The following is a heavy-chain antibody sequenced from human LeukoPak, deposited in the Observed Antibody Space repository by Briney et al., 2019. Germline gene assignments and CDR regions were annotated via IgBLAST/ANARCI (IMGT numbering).Heavy chain of an antibody. Sequence: ASVEVSCKASGYTFTGYDMHWVRQAPGQGLEWMGWINPYSAVTNYAQKFPGRVTITRDTSISPAYMELSRLRSDDTDVYYCGRDDPGRYCSSTSCYVNWFDPWGQGTLVTVSS. CDR2: INPYSAVT. D-gene: IGHD2-2*01. CDR3: GRDDPGRYCSSTSCYVNWFDP. J-gene: IGHJ5*02. V-gene: IGHV1-2*02. CDR1: GYTFTGYD.